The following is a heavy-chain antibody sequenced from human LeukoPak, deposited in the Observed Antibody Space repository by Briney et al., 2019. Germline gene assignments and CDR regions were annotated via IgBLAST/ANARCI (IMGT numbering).Heavy chain of an antibody. D-gene: IGHD4-23*01. CDR2: ISYDGSNK. J-gene: IGHJ4*02. CDR3: TRDLMDYDYGDKGGNY. V-gene: IGHV3-30*03. Sequence: GGSLRLSCAASGFTFSSSDMHWVRQAPGKGLEWVAVISYDGSNKFYADSVKGRFTISRDNSKNTLYLQMNSLRAEDTAVYYCTRDLMDYDYGDKGGNYWGQGTLVTVSS. CDR1: GFTFSSSD.